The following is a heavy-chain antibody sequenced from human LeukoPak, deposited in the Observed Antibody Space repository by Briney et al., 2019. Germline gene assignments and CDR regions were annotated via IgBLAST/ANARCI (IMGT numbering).Heavy chain of an antibody. CDR2: LIGDGTET. CDR3: ARGWIVGGFSDIFLDY. D-gene: IGHD1-26*01. CDR1: GFTFSTYW. J-gene: IGHJ4*02. Sequence: GGSLRLSCAASGFTFSTYWMHWVRQDPGKGLVWVSRLIGDGTETTYADSVKGRFTISRDNAKNTLYLQMNSLRAEDTAVYYCARGWIVGGFSDIFLDYWGQGTLVTVSS. V-gene: IGHV3-74*01.